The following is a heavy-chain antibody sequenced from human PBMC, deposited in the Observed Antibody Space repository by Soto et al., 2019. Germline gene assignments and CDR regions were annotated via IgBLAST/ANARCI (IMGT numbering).Heavy chain of an antibody. CDR2: ILPILGIA. Sequence: ASVKVSCKASGGTFSSYAISWVRQAPGQGLEWMGRILPILGIANYAQKFHGRVTITTDKSTTTAYMELSILRSEDTAVYYCARGPGYYYDSSGYYSFAYWVQGTLVTVSS. D-gene: IGHD3-22*01. V-gene: IGHV1-69*10. CDR3: ARGPGYYYDSSGYYSFAY. J-gene: IGHJ4*02. CDR1: GGTFSSYA.